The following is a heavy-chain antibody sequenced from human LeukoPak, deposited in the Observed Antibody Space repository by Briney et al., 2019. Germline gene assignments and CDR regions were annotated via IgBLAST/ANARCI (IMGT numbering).Heavy chain of an antibody. Sequence: PSETLSLTCTVSGGSISSYYWSWIRQPPGKGLEWIGYIYYSGSTNYNPSLKSRVTISVDTSKNQFSLKLSSVTAADTAVYYCARAGYGDVLDYWGQGTLVTVSS. D-gene: IGHD4-17*01. CDR1: GGSISSYY. V-gene: IGHV4-59*01. CDR2: IYYSGST. CDR3: ARAGYGDVLDY. J-gene: IGHJ4*02.